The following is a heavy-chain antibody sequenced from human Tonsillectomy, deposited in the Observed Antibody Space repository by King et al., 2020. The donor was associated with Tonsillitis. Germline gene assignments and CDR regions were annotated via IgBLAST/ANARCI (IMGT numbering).Heavy chain of an antibody. Sequence: VQLVESGAEVKKPGSSVKVSCKASGGTFSSYAISWVRQAPGQGLEWMGRIIPILGIANYAQKFQGRVTITADKSTSTAYMELSSLRSEDTAVYYCARLDTVTIPYYYYYGMAVWGQGTTVTVSS. J-gene: IGHJ6*02. D-gene: IGHD4-17*01. CDR1: GGTFSSYA. V-gene: IGHV1-69*09. CDR3: ARLDTVTIPYYYYYGMAV. CDR2: IIPILGIA.